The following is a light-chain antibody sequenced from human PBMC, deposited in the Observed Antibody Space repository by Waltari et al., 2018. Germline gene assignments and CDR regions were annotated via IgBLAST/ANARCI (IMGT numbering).Light chain of an antibody. V-gene: IGKV3-20*01. CDR3: QQYGSSPWT. Sequence: EIVLTQYPGTLSLSPGETATLSCRASQSVTSNYLAWYQQKPGQAPRLLISGASSRATGIPDRFSGSGSGTDFTLTISRLETEDFAVYHCQQYGSSPWTFGQGTKVEIK. CDR1: QSVTSNY. J-gene: IGKJ1*01. CDR2: GAS.